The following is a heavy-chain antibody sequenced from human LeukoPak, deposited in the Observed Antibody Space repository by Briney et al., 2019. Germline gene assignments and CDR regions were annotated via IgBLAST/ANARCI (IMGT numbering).Heavy chain of an antibody. CDR3: ARDSTTSSLADP. CDR1: GYTFTTYH. CDR2: INPSDGSA. D-gene: IGHD2-2*01. J-gene: IGHJ5*02. V-gene: IGHV1-46*01. Sequence: ASLKASCKASGYTFTTYHMHWVRPAPGAGLGGMGIINPSDGSASYAQKFQGRVTMPRDTSTSTVYMELSSLTSEDTALYYCARDSTTSSLADPWGQGTLVTVSS.